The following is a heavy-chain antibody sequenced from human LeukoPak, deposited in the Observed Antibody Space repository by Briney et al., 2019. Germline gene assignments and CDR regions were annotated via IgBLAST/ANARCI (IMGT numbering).Heavy chain of an antibody. D-gene: IGHD5-24*01. V-gene: IGHV1-2*02. CDR1: GYTFTGYY. J-gene: IGHJ4*02. Sequence: ASVKVSCKASGYTFTGYYTHWVRQAPGQGLEWMGWINPNSGGTNYAQKFQGRVTMTRDTSISTAYMELSRLRSDDTAVYYCARWLQFGYYFDYWGQGTLVTVSS. CDR3: ARWLQFGYYFDY. CDR2: INPNSGGT.